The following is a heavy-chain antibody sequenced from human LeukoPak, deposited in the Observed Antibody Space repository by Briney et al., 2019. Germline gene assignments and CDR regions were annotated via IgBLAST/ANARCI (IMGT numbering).Heavy chain of an antibody. CDR3: ARGYVFWSGVVSDAFDI. CDR2: IYYSGST. CDR1: GGSISSHY. D-gene: IGHD3-3*01. J-gene: IGHJ3*02. V-gene: IGHV4-59*11. Sequence: SETLSLTCTVSGGSISSHYWSWIRQPPGKGLEWIGYIYYSGSTNYNPSLKSRVTISVDTSKNQFSLKLSSVTAADTAVYFCARGYVFWSGVVSDAFDIWGRGTKVTVSS.